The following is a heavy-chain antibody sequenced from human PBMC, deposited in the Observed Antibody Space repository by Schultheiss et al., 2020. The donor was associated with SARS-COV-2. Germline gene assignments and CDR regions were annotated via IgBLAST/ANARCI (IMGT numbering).Heavy chain of an antibody. CDR1: GFTFSSYG. D-gene: IGHD6-19*01. CDR3: ARHWSSIAVAAFDI. V-gene: IGHV3-33*08. J-gene: IGHJ3*02. CDR2: IWYDGSNK. Sequence: GESLKISCAASGFTFSSYGMHWVRQAPGKGLEWVAVIWYDGSNKYYADSVKGRFTISRDNSKNTLYLQMNSLRAEDTAVYYCARHWSSIAVAAFDIWGQGTMVTVSS.